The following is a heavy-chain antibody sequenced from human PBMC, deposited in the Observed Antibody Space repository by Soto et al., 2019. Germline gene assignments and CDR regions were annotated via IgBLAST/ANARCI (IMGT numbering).Heavy chain of an antibody. D-gene: IGHD3-3*01. Sequence: GESLKISCQGSGYSFTSYWIGWVRQMPGKGLEWMGIIYPGDSDTRYSPSFQGQVTISADKSISTAYLQWNSLKASDISMYYCAKTPGRRFSPDTFDIWGQGTMVT. CDR1: GYSFTSYW. J-gene: IGHJ3*02. CDR2: IYPGDSDT. CDR3: AKTPGRRFSPDTFDI. V-gene: IGHV5-51*01.